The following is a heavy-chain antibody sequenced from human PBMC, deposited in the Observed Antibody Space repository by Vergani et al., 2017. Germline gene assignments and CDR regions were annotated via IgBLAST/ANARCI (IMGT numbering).Heavy chain of an antibody. CDR3: ARDIARTYYDFWSGYYSRLDY. Sequence: QVQLVESGGGLVKPGGSLRLSCAASGFTFSDYYMSWIRQAPGKGLEWVSYISSSGSTIYYADSVKGRFTISRDNAKNSLYLQMNSLRAEDTAVYYCARDIARTYYDFWSGYYSRLDYWGQGTMVTVSS. CDR2: ISSSGSTI. CDR1: GFTFSDYY. J-gene: IGHJ3*01. V-gene: IGHV3-11*01. D-gene: IGHD3-3*01.